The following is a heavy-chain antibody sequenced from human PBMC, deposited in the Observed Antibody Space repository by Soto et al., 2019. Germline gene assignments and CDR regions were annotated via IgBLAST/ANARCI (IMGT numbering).Heavy chain of an antibody. CDR2: INAGNGNT. D-gene: IGHD2-15*01. Sequence: ASVKVSCKASGYTFTIYAMHWVRRAPGQRLEWMGWINAGNGNTKYSQKFQGRVTITRDTSASTAYMELSSLRSEDTAVYFCARGVVVVAATPLGYWGQGTLVIVSS. CDR3: ARGVVVVAATPLGY. V-gene: IGHV1-3*01. CDR1: GYTFTIYA. J-gene: IGHJ1*01.